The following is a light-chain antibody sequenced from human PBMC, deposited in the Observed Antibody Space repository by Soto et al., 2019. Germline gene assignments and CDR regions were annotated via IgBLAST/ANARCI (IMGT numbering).Light chain of an antibody. CDR2: AAS. CDR3: QQYNSAPWT. J-gene: IGKJ1*01. V-gene: IGKV1-27*01. Sequence: DIPMTQSPSSLSTSVGDRVTITCRASQGISNYLASYQHKPGKVPKLLMYAASTLQSGVPSRFSGSGSGTDFTLTISSRQPEDVATYYCQQYNSAPWTFSQGTKGEIK. CDR1: QGISNY.